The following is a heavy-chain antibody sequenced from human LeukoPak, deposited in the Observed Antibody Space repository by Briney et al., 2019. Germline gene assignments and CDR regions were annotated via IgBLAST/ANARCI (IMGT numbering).Heavy chain of an antibody. CDR2: IIPILGRA. CDR3: AREPPARSLYGDYSPAIDY. J-gene: IGHJ4*02. D-gene: IGHD4-17*01. Sequence: GASLKVSCKAPGGTFSSYAISCVRHAPRQGVEWVGRIIPILGRANYAQKVQGRVTITADKSTSTSYMELSSLRSEDTAVYYCAREPPARSLYGDYSPAIDYWGQGTLVTVSS. CDR1: GGTFSSYA. V-gene: IGHV1-69*04.